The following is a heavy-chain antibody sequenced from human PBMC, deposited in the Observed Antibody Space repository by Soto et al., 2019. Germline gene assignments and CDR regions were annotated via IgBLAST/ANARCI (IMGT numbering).Heavy chain of an antibody. V-gene: IGHV1-69*13. D-gene: IGHD2-8*01. CDR1: GGTFSSYA. Sequence: SVKVSCKASGGTFSSYAISWVRQAPGQGLEWMGGIIPIFGTANYAQKFQGRVTITADESTSTAYMELSSLRSEDTAVYYCARGGYCTNGVCYIIDYWGQGTLVTVSS. CDR3: ARGGYCTNGVCYIIDY. CDR2: IIPIFGTA. J-gene: IGHJ4*02.